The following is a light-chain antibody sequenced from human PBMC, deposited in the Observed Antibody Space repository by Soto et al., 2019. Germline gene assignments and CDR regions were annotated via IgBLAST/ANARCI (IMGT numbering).Light chain of an antibody. CDR3: QQSYSTPWT. V-gene: IGKV1-12*01. CDR1: QSISTW. J-gene: IGKJ1*01. Sequence: DIQMTQSPSSVSASVGDRVTITCRASQSISTWLAWYQQKPGTAPNLLIFTASYLQSGVPSRFSGSGSGTDFTLTISSLQPEDFATYYCQQSYSTPWTFGQGTKVDIK. CDR2: TAS.